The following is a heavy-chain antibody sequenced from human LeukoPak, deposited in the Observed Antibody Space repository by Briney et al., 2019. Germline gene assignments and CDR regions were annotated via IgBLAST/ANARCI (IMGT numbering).Heavy chain of an antibody. J-gene: IGHJ4*02. Sequence: PGGSLRLSCAASGFIFSSYAMSWVRQAPGKGLEWVSTISGSGGSTYYADSVKGRFTISRDNSKNTLYLQMNSLRVEDTAVFYCARSRSGWSRFDSWGQGTLLTVSS. CDR1: GFIFSSYA. CDR3: ARSRSGWSRFDS. D-gene: IGHD6-19*01. CDR2: ISGSGGST. V-gene: IGHV3-23*01.